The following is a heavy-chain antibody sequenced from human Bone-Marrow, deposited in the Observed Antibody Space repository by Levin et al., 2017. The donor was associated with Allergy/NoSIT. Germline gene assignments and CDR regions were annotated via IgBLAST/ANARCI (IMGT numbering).Heavy chain of an antibody. CDR3: TKAADSSSSGRGGGFLDY. V-gene: IGHV3-49*03. CDR2: IRSKAYGGTT. D-gene: IGHD6-6*01. CDR1: GFTFGDYA. Sequence: AGGSLRLSCTASGFTFGDYAMSWFRQAPGKGLEWVGFIRSKAYGGTTEYAASVKGRFTISRDDSKSIAYLQMNSLKTEDTAVYYCTKAADSSSSGRGGGFLDYWGQGTLVTVSS. J-gene: IGHJ4*02.